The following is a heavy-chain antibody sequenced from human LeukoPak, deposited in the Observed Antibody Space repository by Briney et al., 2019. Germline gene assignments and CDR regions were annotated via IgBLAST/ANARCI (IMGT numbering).Heavy chain of an antibody. V-gene: IGHV3-30-3*01. CDR2: ISYDGSNK. CDR1: GFTFSSYA. D-gene: IGHD5-24*01. Sequence: GGSLRLSCAASGFTFSSYAMHWVRQAPGKGLEWVAVISYDGSNKYYADSVKGRFTISRDNAKNSLYLQMNSLRAEDTAIYYCTRVGYIDEGIDYWGQGTLVTVSS. CDR3: TRVGYIDEGIDY. J-gene: IGHJ4*02.